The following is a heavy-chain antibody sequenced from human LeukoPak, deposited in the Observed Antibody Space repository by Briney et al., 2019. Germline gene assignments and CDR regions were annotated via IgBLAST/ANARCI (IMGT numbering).Heavy chain of an antibody. CDR2: ISGDGVST. CDR1: GLPIADFA. J-gene: IGHJ4*02. Sequence: GGSLRLSCVASGLPIADFAMHWVRQAPGKGLEWVSLISGDGVSTFYTDSVRGRFSISRDNTKNSLYLEMNRLRTEDTAMDYCAKESGKFDYWGQGTLVAVSS. V-gene: IGHV3-43*02. CDR3: AKESGKFDY.